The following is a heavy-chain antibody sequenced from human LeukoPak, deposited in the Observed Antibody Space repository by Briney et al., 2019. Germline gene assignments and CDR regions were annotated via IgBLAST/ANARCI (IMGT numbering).Heavy chain of an antibody. CDR2: ISGGGSTI. J-gene: IGHJ5*02. V-gene: IGHV3-48*04. Sequence: LPGGSLRLSCAASGFTFSDYSMNWVRQAPGKGLEWVAYISGGGSTIYYAASVRGRFTISRDNAKNSVYLQMNSLRAEDTAIYYCAREGITIFGVANSNWFDPWGQGTLVTVSS. CDR1: GFTFSDYS. CDR3: AREGITIFGVANSNWFDP. D-gene: IGHD3-3*01.